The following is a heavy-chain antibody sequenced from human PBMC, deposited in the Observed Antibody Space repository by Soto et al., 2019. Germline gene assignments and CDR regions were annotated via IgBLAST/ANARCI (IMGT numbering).Heavy chain of an antibody. CDR2: IYYSGST. CDR3: ARALPNHIMIFGVVEPNNFYY. J-gene: IGHJ4*02. CDR1: GGSISSGGYY. D-gene: IGHD3-3*01. V-gene: IGHV4-31*03. Sequence: PSETLSLTCTVSGGSISSGGYYWSWIRQHPGKGLEWIGYIYYSGSTYYNPSLKSRVTISVDTSKNQFSLKLSSVTAADTAVYYCARALPNHIMIFGVVEPNNFYYWGQGTLVPVSS.